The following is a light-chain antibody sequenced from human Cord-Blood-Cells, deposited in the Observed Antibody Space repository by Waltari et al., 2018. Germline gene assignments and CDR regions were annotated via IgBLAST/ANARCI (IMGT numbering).Light chain of an antibody. J-gene: IGKJ3*01. V-gene: IGKV1-39*01. CDR1: QSISSN. Sequence: IQTIKSPSPPSASIGYRLTITPRAIQSISSNLNWYQQKPGKAPKLLIYAASSLQSGVPSRFSGSGSGTDVTLTISSLQPEDFATYYCQQSYSTPPLFTFGPGTKVDIK. CDR3: QQSYSTPPLFT. CDR2: AAS.